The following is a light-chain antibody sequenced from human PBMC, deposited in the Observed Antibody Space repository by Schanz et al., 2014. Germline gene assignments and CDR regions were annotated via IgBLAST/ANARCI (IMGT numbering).Light chain of an antibody. Sequence: EIVMTQSPVTLSVSPGERVTLSCRASQSVNSNLAWYQHKPGQAPRLLIYGASTRATGIPDRFSGSGSGTDFTLTISSLEPEDFAVYYCQQRSNWYTFGQGTKLEIK. CDR1: QSVNSN. CDR3: QQRSNWYT. J-gene: IGKJ2*01. CDR2: GAS. V-gene: IGKV3-11*01.